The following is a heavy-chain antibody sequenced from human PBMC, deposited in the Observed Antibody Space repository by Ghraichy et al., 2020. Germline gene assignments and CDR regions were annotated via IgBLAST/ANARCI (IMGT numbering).Heavy chain of an antibody. CDR1: GFTFSSYG. J-gene: IGHJ6*02. CDR3: AKDLLLWFGELHLYYYYGMDV. CDR2: ISYDGSNK. V-gene: IGHV3-30*18. D-gene: IGHD3-10*01. Sequence: GGSLRLSCAASGFTFSSYGMHWVRQAPGKGLEWVAVISYDGSNKYYADSVKGRFTISRDNSKNTLYLQMNSLRAEDTAVYYCAKDLLLWFGELHLYYYYGMDVWGQGTTVTVSS.